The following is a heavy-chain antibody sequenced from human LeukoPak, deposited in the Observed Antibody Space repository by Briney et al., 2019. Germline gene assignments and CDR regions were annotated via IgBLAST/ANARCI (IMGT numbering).Heavy chain of an antibody. CDR2: IYYSGST. CDR3: ARVTYYYGSGRQTYYFDY. D-gene: IGHD3-10*01. CDR1: GGSISSYY. V-gene: IGHV4-59*01. J-gene: IGHJ4*02. Sequence: SETLSLTCTVSGGSISSYYWSWIRQPPGKGLEWIGYIYYSGSTNYNPSLKSRVTMSLDTSKNQFSLKLNSVTAADTAVYYCARVTYYYGSGRQTYYFDYWGQGTLVTVSS.